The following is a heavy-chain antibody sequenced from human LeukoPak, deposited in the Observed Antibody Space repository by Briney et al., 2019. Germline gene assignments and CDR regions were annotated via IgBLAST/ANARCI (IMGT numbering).Heavy chain of an antibody. CDR2: ISGSGGDT. J-gene: IGHJ6*02. Sequence: GSLRLSCAASGFTFSNSAMSWVRQGPGKGLEWVSGISGSGGDTYYADSVKGRFTISRDNSMNTLYVHMNSLRAEDPAVYFCAKAAVAGLFYYYGMDVWGQGTTVTVSS. D-gene: IGHD6-19*01. CDR3: AKAAVAGLFYYYGMDV. V-gene: IGHV3-23*01. CDR1: GFTFSNSA.